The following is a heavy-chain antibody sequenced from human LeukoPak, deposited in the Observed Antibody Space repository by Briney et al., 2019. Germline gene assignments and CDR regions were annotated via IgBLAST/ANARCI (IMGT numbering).Heavy chain of an antibody. V-gene: IGHV3-53*01. CDR3: ARHDWFDP. Sequence: GGSLRLSCAASGFTVSGDYMSWVRQAPGKGLEWVSVIYSGGSTYYADSVKGGFTISRDTSKNTLYLQMNSLRAEDTAVYYCARHDWFDPWGQGTLVTVSS. J-gene: IGHJ5*02. CDR2: IYSGGST. CDR1: GFTVSGDY. D-gene: IGHD3-3*01.